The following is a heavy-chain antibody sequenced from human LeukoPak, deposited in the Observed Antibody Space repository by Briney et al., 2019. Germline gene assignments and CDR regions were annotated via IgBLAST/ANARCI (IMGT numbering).Heavy chain of an antibody. V-gene: IGHV3-13*01. Sequence: GGSLRLSCAASGFTFSSYGMHWVRQGAGKGLEWVSAISIGGDTYYPGSVKGRFTISRENAKNSFYLQMNNLRVGDTAIYYCARAHVAAGLAFDLWGQGTMVTVSS. J-gene: IGHJ3*01. CDR2: ISIGGDT. CDR1: GFTFSSYG. CDR3: ARAHVAAGLAFDL. D-gene: IGHD6-25*01.